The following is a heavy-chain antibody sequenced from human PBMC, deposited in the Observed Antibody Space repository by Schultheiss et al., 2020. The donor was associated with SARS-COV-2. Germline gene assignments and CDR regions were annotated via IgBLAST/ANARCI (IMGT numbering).Heavy chain of an antibody. CDR2: IYYSGST. CDR1: GGSISSYY. Sequence: SQTLSLTCTVSGGSISSYYWSWIRQPPGKGLEWIGYIYYSGSTNYNPSLKSRVTISVDTSKNQFSLKLSSVTAADTAVYYCARLTGAGAFDIWGQGTTVTVSS. V-gene: IGHV4-59*08. D-gene: IGHD1-26*01. CDR3: ARLTGAGAFDI. J-gene: IGHJ3*02.